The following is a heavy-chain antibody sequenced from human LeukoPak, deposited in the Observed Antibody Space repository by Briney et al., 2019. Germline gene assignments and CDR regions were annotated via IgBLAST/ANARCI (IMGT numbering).Heavy chain of an antibody. CDR1: GFTFSNYA. CDR3: ATDSPVAGSKALDY. D-gene: IGHD6-19*01. Sequence: GGSLRLSCAASGFTFSNYAMNWVRQAPGKGLECVSSISSTSSHTYFADSLKGRFTISRDNARNSLYLQLNSLRADDTAVYYCATDSPVAGSKALDYWGQGTLVTVSS. J-gene: IGHJ4*02. CDR2: ISSTSSHT. V-gene: IGHV3-21*01.